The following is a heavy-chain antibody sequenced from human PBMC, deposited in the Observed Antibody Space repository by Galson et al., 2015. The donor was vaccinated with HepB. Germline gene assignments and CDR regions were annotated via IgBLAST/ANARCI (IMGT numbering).Heavy chain of an antibody. Sequence: SVKVSCKASGGTFSSYAISWVRQAPGQGLEWMGGIIPIFGTANYAQKFQGRVTITADESTSTAYMELSSLRSEDTAVYYCARERGISGSYYADYTPFDYWGQGTLVTVSS. D-gene: IGHD1-26*01. CDR1: GGTFSSYA. CDR3: ARERGISGSYYADYTPFDY. CDR2: IIPIFGTA. J-gene: IGHJ4*02. V-gene: IGHV1-69*13.